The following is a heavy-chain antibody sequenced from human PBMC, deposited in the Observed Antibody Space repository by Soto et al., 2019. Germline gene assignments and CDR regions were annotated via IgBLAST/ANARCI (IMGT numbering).Heavy chain of an antibody. Sequence: QVQLVQSGAVVKKPGSSVKVSCKASGGTFSRYAISWVRQAPGQGLEWMGGIIPIFGTANYAQKFQGRVTITADESTSTADMELSSLRSEDTAVYYCASERPVTSFDYWGQGTLVTVSS. V-gene: IGHV1-69*12. J-gene: IGHJ4*02. CDR3: ASERPVTSFDY. CDR2: IIPIFGTA. D-gene: IGHD4-17*01. CDR1: GGTFSRYA.